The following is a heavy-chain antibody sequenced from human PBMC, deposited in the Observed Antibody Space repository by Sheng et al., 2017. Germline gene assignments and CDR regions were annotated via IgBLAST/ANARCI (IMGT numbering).Heavy chain of an antibody. CDR1: GFTFSSYA. J-gene: IGHJ4*02. Sequence: QVQLVESGGGVVQPGRSLRLSCAASGFTFSSYAMHWVRQAPGKGLEWVAVISYDGSNKYYADSVKGRFTISRDNSKNTLYLQMNSLRAEDTAVYYCARGSRIWFGEFDYWGQGTLVTVSS. D-gene: IGHD3-10*01. V-gene: IGHV3-30*04. CDR3: ARGSRIWFGEFDY. CDR2: ISYDGSNK.